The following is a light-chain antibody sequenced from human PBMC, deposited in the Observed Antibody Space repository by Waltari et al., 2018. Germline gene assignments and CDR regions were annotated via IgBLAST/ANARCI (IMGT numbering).Light chain of an antibody. CDR2: NVN. J-gene: IGLJ3*02. Sequence: QPALTQPASVSGSPGQSLTISCPGTSNYVGGYNYVSWYQQYPGKAPTLMIYNVNKRPSGVSNRFSGSNSGNTASLTISGLQAEDEAHYHCSSYTASSTWVFGGGTKVTVL. V-gene: IGLV2-14*03. CDR3: SSYTASSTWV. CDR1: SNYVGGYNY.